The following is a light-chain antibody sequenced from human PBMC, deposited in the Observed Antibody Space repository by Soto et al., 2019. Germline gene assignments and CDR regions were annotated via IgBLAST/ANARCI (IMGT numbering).Light chain of an antibody. CDR2: GAS. CDR1: QAVSNGY. Sequence: EIVLTQSPGILSLSPGERATLSCEASQAVSNGYLAWFQQKPGQAPRILFYGASNRATGIPDRFSGGGSGTVFTHTISRLEAEDFAVYYCQQYNISPYTFGQGTKLEIK. CDR3: QQYNISPYT. J-gene: IGKJ2*01. V-gene: IGKV3-20*01.